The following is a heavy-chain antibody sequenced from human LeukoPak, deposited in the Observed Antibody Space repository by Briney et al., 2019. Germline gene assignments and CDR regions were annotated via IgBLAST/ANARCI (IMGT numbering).Heavy chain of an antibody. V-gene: IGHV1-46*03. CDR3: ARVALPYCSSTSCYWFDP. J-gene: IGHJ5*02. D-gene: IGHD2-2*01. Sequence: ASVKVSCKASGYTFTSYYMHWVRQPPGQGLEWMGIINPSGGSTSYAQKFQGRVTMTRDTSTSTVYMELSSLRSEDTAVYYCARVALPYCSSTSCYWFDPWGQGTLVTVSS. CDR2: INPSGGST. CDR1: GYTFTSYY.